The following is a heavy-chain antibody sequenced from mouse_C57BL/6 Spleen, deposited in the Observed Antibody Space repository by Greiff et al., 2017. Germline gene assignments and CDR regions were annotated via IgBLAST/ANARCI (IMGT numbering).Heavy chain of an antibody. J-gene: IGHJ2*01. V-gene: IGHV1-69*01. D-gene: IGHD2-5*01. Sequence: VQLQQSGAELVMPGASVKLSCKASGYTFTSYWMHWVKQRPGQGLEWIGEIDPSDSYTNYNQKFKGKSTLTVDKSSSTAYMQLSSLTSEDSAVYYCARGLYSNYDGFDYWGQGTTLTVSS. CDR3: ARGLYSNYDGFDY. CDR1: GYTFTSYW. CDR2: IDPSDSYT.